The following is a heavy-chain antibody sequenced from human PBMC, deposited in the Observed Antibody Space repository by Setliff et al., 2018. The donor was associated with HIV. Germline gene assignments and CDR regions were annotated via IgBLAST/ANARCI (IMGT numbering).Heavy chain of an antibody. Sequence: SETLSLTCTVTGYSISSGYYWAWIRQPPGKGLEWIGYIYHAGNTYYNPPLKRRVTISVDTSKNQISLRLNSLTAADTAVYYCARGTTLNVVPDAFDIWGQGTMVTVSS. V-gene: IGHV4-38-2*02. CDR3: ARGTTLNVVPDAFDI. CDR2: IYHAGNT. D-gene: IGHD4-17*01. J-gene: IGHJ3*02. CDR1: GYSISSGYY.